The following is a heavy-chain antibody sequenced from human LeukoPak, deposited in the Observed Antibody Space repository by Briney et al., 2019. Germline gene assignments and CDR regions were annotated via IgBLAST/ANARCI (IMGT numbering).Heavy chain of an antibody. D-gene: IGHD3-10*01. J-gene: IGHJ5*02. V-gene: IGHV4-59*01. CDR3: ASSITMVRGVKENWFDP. CDR1: GGSISSYY. Sequence: SEALSLTCTVSGGSISSYYWSWIRQPPGKGLEWIGYIYYSGSTNYNPSLKSRVAISVDTSKNQFSLKLSSVTAADTAVYYCASSITMVRGVKENWFDPWGQGTLVTVSS. CDR2: IYYSGST.